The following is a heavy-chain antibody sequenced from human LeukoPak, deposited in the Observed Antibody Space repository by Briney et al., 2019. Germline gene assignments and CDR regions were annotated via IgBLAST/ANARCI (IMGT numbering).Heavy chain of an antibody. J-gene: IGHJ4*02. Sequence: SETLSLTCTVSGGSISSYYWSWIWQPPGKGLEWVGYIYYSGSTNYNPSLKSRVTISVDTSKNQFSLKLSSVTAADTAVYYCARHNPYCSGGSCYDGGDYWGQGTLVTVSS. V-gene: IGHV4-59*08. CDR3: ARHNPYCSGGSCYDGGDY. D-gene: IGHD2-15*01. CDR1: GGSISSYY. CDR2: IYYSGST.